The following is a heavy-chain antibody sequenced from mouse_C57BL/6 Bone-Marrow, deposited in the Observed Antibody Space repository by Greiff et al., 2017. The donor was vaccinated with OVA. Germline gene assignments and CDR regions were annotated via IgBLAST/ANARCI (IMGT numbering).Heavy chain of an antibody. CDR1: GFNIKDDY. V-gene: IGHV14-4*01. Sequence: EVQGVESGAELVRPGASVKLSCTASGFNIKDDYMHWVKQRPEQGLEWIGWIDPENGDTEYASKFQGKATITADTSSNTAYLQLSSLTSEDTAVYYCTFLWFAYWGQGTLVTVSA. CDR3: TFLWFAY. J-gene: IGHJ3*01. CDR2: IDPENGDT.